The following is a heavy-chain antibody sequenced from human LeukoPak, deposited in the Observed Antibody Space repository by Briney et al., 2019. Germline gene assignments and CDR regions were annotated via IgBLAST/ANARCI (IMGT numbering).Heavy chain of an antibody. D-gene: IGHD2-2*01. J-gene: IGHJ4*02. CDR2: IYYSGST. Sequence: SETLSLTCTVSGGSISSGNYYWSWIRQPPGKGLEWIGYIYYSGSTYYNPSLKSRVTISVDTSKNQFSLKLSSVTAADTAVYYCARGEYCSSTSCYYDYWGQGTLVTVSS. CDR3: ARGEYCSSTSCYYDY. CDR1: GGSISSGNYY. V-gene: IGHV4-30-4*08.